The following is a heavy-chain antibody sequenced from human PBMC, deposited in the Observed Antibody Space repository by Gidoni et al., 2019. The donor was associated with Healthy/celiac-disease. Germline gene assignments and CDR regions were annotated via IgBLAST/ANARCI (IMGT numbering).Heavy chain of an antibody. Sequence: QSTLKESGPTLVKPTQTRRRTCTFSGFSLSTSGVGVGWIRQPPGKALEWLALIYWDDDQRYSPSLKSRLTITKDTSKNQVVLTMTNMDPVDTATYYCAHRQHDAFDIWGQGTMVTVSS. CDR2: IYWDDDQ. CDR1: GFSLSTSGVG. CDR3: AHRQHDAFDI. V-gene: IGHV2-5*02. J-gene: IGHJ3*02.